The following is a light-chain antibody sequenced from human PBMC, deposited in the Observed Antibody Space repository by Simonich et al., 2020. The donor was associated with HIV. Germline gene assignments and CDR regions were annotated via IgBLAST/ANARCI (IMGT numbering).Light chain of an antibody. V-gene: IGKV3-11*01. J-gene: IGKJ4*01. Sequence: EIVLTQSPATLSLSPGERATLSCKASQSVSSNFAWYQQKPGQAPRLLIYDASNRATDIPARFSGSGSGTDFTLTISSLEPEDFAVYYCQQYNNWPPMTFGGGTKVEIK. CDR2: DAS. CDR3: QQYNNWPPMT. CDR1: QSVSSN.